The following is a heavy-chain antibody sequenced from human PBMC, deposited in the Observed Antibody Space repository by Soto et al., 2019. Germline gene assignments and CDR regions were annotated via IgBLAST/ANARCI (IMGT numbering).Heavy chain of an antibody. CDR1: GYTFTIYY. Sequence: QVQLVQSGAEVKKPGASVKVSCKPSGYTFTIYYMHWVRQAPGQGLEWMGIINPSDGSTTYAQKFQDRATMTTDTSTTIVYMQLISLRSVDTSVHCCASDPAPASSPGRVFPNPYYLDYWGQGTLVTVSS. J-gene: IGHJ4*02. V-gene: IGHV1-46*01. CDR2: INPSDGST. CDR3: ASDPAPASSPGRVFPNPYYLDY. D-gene: IGHD2-2*01.